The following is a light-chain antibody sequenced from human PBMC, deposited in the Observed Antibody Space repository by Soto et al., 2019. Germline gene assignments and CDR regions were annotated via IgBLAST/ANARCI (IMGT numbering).Light chain of an antibody. J-gene: IGLJ3*02. CDR2: DVS. CDR3: SSYTSSSIWV. Sequence: QSALTQPASVSGSPGQSITISCTGTSSDVGGYNYVSWYQQHPGKAPKLMIYDVSNRPSGVSNRFSGSKSGNTASLTISGLQAEDVADYYCSSYTSSSIWVFGGGTKLTVL. CDR1: SSDVGGYNY. V-gene: IGLV2-14*01.